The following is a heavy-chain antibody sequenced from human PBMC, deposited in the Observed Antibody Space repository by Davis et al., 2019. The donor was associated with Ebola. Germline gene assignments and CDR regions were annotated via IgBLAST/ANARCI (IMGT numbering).Heavy chain of an antibody. V-gene: IGHV3-53*01. J-gene: IGHJ4*02. CDR2: ISSGGRA. CDR3: ARDLDKWNYGSAY. Sequence: ETLSLTCTVSGGSVRSSGEYWVWIRQPPGKGLAGVSVISSGGRAYYVDSVKGRFTISRDNSKNTLYLQMNSLRAEDTAVYYCARDLDKWNYGSAYWGQGTLVTVSS. CDR1: GGSVRSSGEY. D-gene: IGHD1-7*01.